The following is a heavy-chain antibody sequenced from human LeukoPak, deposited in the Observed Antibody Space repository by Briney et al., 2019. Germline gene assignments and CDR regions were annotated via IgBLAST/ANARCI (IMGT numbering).Heavy chain of an antibody. V-gene: IGHV3-30-3*01. CDR3: ARVPGYDSSGYFDY. Sequence: GGSLRLSCAASGFTFSSYAMHWVRQAPGKGLEWVAVISYGGSNKYYADSVKGRFTISRDNSKNTLYLQMNSLRTEDTAVYYCARVPGYDSSGYFDYWGQGTLVTVSS. CDR1: GFTFSSYA. CDR2: ISYGGSNK. J-gene: IGHJ4*02. D-gene: IGHD3-22*01.